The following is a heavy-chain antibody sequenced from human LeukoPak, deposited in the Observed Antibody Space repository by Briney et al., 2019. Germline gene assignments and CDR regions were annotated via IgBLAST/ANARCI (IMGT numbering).Heavy chain of an antibody. CDR2: ISSSGSTI. V-gene: IGHV3-48*03. CDR1: GFTFSSYE. Sequence: GGSPRLSCAASGFTFSSYEMSWVRQAPGKGLEWVSYISSSGSTIYYADSVKGRFTISRDNAKNSLYLQMNSLRAEDTAVYYCARWIQTRGGYYWGQGTLVTVSS. D-gene: IGHD5-18*01. CDR3: ARWIQTRGGYY. J-gene: IGHJ4*02.